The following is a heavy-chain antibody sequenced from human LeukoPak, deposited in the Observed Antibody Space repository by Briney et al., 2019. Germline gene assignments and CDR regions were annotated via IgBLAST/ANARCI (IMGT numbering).Heavy chain of an antibody. Sequence: ASVKVSCKASGYTFTSYGISWVRQAPGQGLEWMGWISAYNGNTNYAQKLQGRVTMTTDTSTSTAYMELRSLRSDDTAVYYCARLVHDSSGYFYYYYYYTDVWGKGTTVTISS. CDR2: ISAYNGNT. D-gene: IGHD3-22*01. J-gene: IGHJ6*03. V-gene: IGHV1-18*01. CDR3: ARLVHDSSGYFYYYYYYTDV. CDR1: GYTFTSYG.